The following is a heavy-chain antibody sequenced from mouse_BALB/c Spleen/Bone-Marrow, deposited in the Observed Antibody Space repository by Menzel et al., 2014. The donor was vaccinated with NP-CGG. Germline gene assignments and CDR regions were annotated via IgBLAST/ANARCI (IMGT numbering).Heavy chain of an antibody. D-gene: IGHD2-1*01. CDR1: GFNIKDTY. CDR2: IDPANGNT. CDR3: ARNGTYGAWFAT. Sequence: VQLQQSGAELVKPGASVKLSCTASGFNIKDTYMHWVKQRPEQGLEWIGRIDPANGNTKYDPKFQGKATITADTSSNTAYLQLSSLPSEDTAVYYFARNGTYGAWFATWAKGLWSLSLQ. J-gene: IGHJ3*01. V-gene: IGHV14-3*02.